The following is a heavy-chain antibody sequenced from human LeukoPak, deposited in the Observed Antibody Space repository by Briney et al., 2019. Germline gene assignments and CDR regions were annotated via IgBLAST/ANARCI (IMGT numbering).Heavy chain of an antibody. Sequence: GGSRTLSCPASGFTFRSYWMHWVRQAPGKGLEWVSRVIRDGSFTNYADSVKGRFTISRDNAKNTLYLQMSSLRAEDTAVYFCVRDGDDFNFDYWGQGSLVTVSS. V-gene: IGHV3-74*01. J-gene: IGHJ4*02. D-gene: IGHD5-24*01. CDR3: VRDGDDFNFDY. CDR1: GFTFRSYW. CDR2: VIRDGSFT.